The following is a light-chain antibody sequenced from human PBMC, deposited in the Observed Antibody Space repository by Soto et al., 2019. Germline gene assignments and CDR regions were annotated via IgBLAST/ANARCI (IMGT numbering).Light chain of an antibody. CDR1: QSISSY. CDR2: AAS. Sequence: DIQMTQSPSALSASVGDRVTISCRASQSISSYLNWYQQKPGKAPKLLIYAASSLQSGVPSRFSGSGSGTDFTLTISSLQPEDFATYYCRQSYSTPWTFGQGTRLEIK. J-gene: IGKJ5*01. CDR3: RQSYSTPWT. V-gene: IGKV1-39*01.